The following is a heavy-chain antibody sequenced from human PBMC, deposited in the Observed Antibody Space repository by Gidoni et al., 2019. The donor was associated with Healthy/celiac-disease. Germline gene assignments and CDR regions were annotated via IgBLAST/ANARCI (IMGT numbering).Heavy chain of an antibody. Sequence: QVQLVESGGGVVQPGRSLRLSCAASGFTFSSYGMHWVRQAPGTGLEWVAVILYDGSNKYYADSVKGRFTISRYNSKNTLYLQMNSLRAEDTAVYYCARDGFAGGDGYNEVPLDYWGQGTLVTVSS. V-gene: IGHV3-33*01. J-gene: IGHJ4*02. CDR3: ARDGFAGGDGYNEVPLDY. CDR1: GFTFSSYG. D-gene: IGHD3-16*01. CDR2: ILYDGSNK.